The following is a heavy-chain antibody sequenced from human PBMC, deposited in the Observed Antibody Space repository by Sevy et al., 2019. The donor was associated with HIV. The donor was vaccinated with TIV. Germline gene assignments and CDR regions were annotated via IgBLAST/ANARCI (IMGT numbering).Heavy chain of an antibody. D-gene: IGHD6-19*01. CDR2: INEDRSEK. Sequence: GGSLRLSCPVSGFTFSNYWMSWVRQAPGKGLEWVANINEDRSEKYYVGSVKGRFTVSRDNARNSLYLEMNNLRTEDTAVYYCASSVNSGWSGAFDIWGQGTMVTVSS. V-gene: IGHV3-7*03. CDR1: GFTFSNYW. J-gene: IGHJ3*02. CDR3: ASSVNSGWSGAFDI.